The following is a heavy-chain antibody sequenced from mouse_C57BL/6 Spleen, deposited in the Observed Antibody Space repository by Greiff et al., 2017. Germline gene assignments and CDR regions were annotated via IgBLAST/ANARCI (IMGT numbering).Heavy chain of an antibody. CDR1: GFTFSDYY. Sequence: EVKVVESGGGLVQPGGSLKLSCAASGFTFSDYYMYWVRQTPEKRLEWVAYLSNGGGSTYYPDTVKGRFTISRDNDKNTLYLQMSLLKSEDTAMYYCARHWTRTDYYAMDYWGQGTSVTVSS. V-gene: IGHV5-12*01. J-gene: IGHJ4*01. CDR3: ARHWTRTDYYAMDY. D-gene: IGHD2-13*01. CDR2: LSNGGGST.